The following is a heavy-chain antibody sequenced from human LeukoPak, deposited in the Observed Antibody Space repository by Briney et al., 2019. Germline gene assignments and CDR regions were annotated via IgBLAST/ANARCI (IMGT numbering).Heavy chain of an antibody. J-gene: IGHJ6*03. CDR1: GYTFTDYY. D-gene: IGHD3-10*01. CDR3: SRCRFGTARGKNYYYYMDV. Sequence: ASVKISCKVSGYTFTDYYMHWVQQAPGKGPEWMGLVDPEDGATIYAEKFQGRVTITEETSTDTAYMELSSLRSEDTAVYYCSRCRFGTARGKNYYYYMDVWGKGTTVTVSS. CDR2: VDPEDGAT. V-gene: IGHV1-69-2*01.